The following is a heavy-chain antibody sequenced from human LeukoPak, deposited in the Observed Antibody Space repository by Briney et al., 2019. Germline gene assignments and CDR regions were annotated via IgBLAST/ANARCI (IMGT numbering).Heavy chain of an antibody. V-gene: IGHV4-38-2*02. D-gene: IGHD3-10*01. CDR3: ARESRGSGKRSYYYYMDV. CDR2: IYHSGST. Sequence: SETLPLTCTVSGYSISSGYYWGWIPQPPGKGLDWIGRIYHSGSTYYNPSLKSRVTISVDTSKNQFSLKLSSVTAADTAVYYCARESRGSGKRSYYYYMDVWGKGTTVTVSS. CDR1: GYSISSGYY. J-gene: IGHJ6*03.